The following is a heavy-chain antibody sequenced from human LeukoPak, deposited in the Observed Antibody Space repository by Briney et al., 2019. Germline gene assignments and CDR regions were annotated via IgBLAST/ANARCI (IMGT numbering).Heavy chain of an antibody. V-gene: IGHV4-39*06. J-gene: IGHJ5*02. D-gene: IGHD3-16*01. CDR3: AREGGSPTHWFDP. CDR1: GASISRCDSH. Sequence: SETLSLTCTASGASISRCDSHWVWNRPTPGQGLEWIGSIYYSGTTYYKSSLNSRATISGNSSKNQILLKMNFVTAADTAVYYCAREGGSPTHWFDPWGQGDLVTVSS. CDR2: IYYSGTT.